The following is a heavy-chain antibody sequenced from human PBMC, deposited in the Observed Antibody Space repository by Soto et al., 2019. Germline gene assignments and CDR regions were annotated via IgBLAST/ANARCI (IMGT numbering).Heavy chain of an antibody. CDR1: GGTFSSYT. CDR2: IIPILGIA. D-gene: IGHD2-21*02. V-gene: IGHV1-69*08. CDR3: AGEHEIVGVTAPTPGMDV. Sequence: QVQLVQSGAEVKKPGSSVKVSCKASGGTFSSYTISWVRQAPGQGLEWMGRIIPILGIANYAQKFQGRVTITADKSTSTVDMEPSSMRYEDTVVYYCAGEHEIVGVTAPTPGMDVWGQGTTVTVSS. J-gene: IGHJ6*02.